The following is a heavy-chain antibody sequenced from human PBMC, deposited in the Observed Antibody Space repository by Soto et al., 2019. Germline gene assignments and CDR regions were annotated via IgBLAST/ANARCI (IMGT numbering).Heavy chain of an antibody. CDR1: GFTFSSYA. J-gene: IGHJ4*02. V-gene: IGHV3-64D*06. Sequence: EVQLVESGGGLVQPGGSLRLSCSASGFTFSSYAMHWVRQAPGKGLEYVSGISSDGGNTYYADSVKGRFTISRDNSKNTLYLQMSSLRTDDTAVHYCVREPPLTGTTFEDNYRWGQGTLVSVSS. D-gene: IGHD1-20*01. CDR2: ISSDGGNT. CDR3: VREPPLTGTTFEDNYR.